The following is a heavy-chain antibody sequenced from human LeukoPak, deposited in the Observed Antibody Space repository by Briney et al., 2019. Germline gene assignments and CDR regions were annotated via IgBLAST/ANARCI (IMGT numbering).Heavy chain of an antibody. CDR1: GGSVSSESYY. Sequence: KASETLSLTCTVSGGSVSSESYYWSWIRQPAGNGLEWIGRIYSSGDTNYNPSLKSRGTISLDTSKNQFSLTLTSVTAADTAVYYCARSLVRGIITGVCDYWGQGILVTVSS. CDR2: IYSSGDT. J-gene: IGHJ4*02. V-gene: IGHV4-61*02. D-gene: IGHD3-10*01. CDR3: ARSLVRGIITGVCDY.